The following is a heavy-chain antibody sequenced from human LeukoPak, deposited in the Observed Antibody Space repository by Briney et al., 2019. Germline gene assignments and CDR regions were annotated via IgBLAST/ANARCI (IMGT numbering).Heavy chain of an antibody. CDR3: ARAGNGYYDSSGYYH. D-gene: IGHD3-22*01. J-gene: IGHJ5*02. CDR1: GFTFSSYG. CDR2: INSDGSST. V-gene: IGHV3-74*01. Sequence: GGSLRLSCAASGFTFSSYGMSWVRQAPGKGLVWVSRINSDGSSTSYADSVKGRFTISRDNAKNTLYLQMNSLRAEDTAVYYCARAGNGYYDSSGYYHWGQGTLVTVSS.